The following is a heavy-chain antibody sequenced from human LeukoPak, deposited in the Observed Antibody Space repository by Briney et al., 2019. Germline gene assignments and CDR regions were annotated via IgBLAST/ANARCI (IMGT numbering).Heavy chain of an antibody. V-gene: IGHV4-59*01. D-gene: IGHD6-13*01. CDR2: IYYSGST. CDR1: GGSISSYY. J-gene: IGHJ3*02. Sequence: SETLSLTCTVSGGSISSYYWSWIRQPPGKGLKWIGYIYYSGSTNYNPSLKSRVTISVDTSKSQFSLKLSSVTAADTAVYYCARTSLAGKRNDAFDIWGQGTMVTVSS. CDR3: ARTSLAGKRNDAFDI.